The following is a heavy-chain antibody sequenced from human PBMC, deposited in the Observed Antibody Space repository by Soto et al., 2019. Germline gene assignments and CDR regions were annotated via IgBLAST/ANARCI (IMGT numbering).Heavy chain of an antibody. Sequence: GGSLRLSCAASGFTFRDYYMTWIRQAPGKGLEWVSYISSSGTGIYYADSVKGRFTISRDNAKNSLYLQMSSLRAEDTAVFYCARAYSDAFDIWGQGAMVTVSS. D-gene: IGHD2-15*01. CDR3: ARAYSDAFDI. J-gene: IGHJ3*02. CDR1: GFTFRDYY. CDR2: ISSSGTGI. V-gene: IGHV3-11*01.